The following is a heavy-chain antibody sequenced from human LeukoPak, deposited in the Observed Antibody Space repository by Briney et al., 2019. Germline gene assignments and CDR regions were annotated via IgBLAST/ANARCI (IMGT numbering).Heavy chain of an antibody. V-gene: IGHV3-7*01. CDR3: ARERMVRGVIIDDYYYGMDV. CDR2: IKQDGSEK. CDR1: GFTFSTFSSYW. Sequence: GSLRLSCAASGFTFSTFSSYWMSWVRQAPGKGLEWVANIKQDGSEKYYVDSVKGRFTVSRDNAKNSLYLQMNSLRAEDTAVYYCARERMVRGVIIDDYYYGMDVWGQGTTVTVSS. D-gene: IGHD3-10*01. J-gene: IGHJ6*02.